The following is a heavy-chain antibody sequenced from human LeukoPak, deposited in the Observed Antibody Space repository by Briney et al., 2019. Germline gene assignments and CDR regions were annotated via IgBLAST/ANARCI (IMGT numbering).Heavy chain of an antibody. Sequence: RTGGSLRLTCAASGFTFSSYGMHWVRQAPGKGLEWVAFIRHDGSNKYYADSVKGRFTISRDNSKNTPYLQMNSLRAEDTAVYYCARKGWYSDLWGRGTLVSVSS. CDR2: IRHDGSNK. CDR3: ARKGWYSDL. CDR1: GFTFSSYG. V-gene: IGHV3-30*02. J-gene: IGHJ2*01.